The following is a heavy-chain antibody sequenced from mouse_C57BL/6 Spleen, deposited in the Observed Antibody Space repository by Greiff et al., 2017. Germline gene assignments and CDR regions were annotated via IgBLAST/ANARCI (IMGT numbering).Heavy chain of an antibody. CDR1: GYSITSGYY. CDR2: IRYDGSN. J-gene: IGHJ1*03. V-gene: IGHV3-6*01. Sequence: EVQLQESGPGLVKPSQSLSLTCSVTGYSITSGYYWNWIRQFPGNKLEWMGYIRYDGSNNYNPSLKTRISITRDTSRNQFFLKLNSGTTEDTATYYCARDDYETDWYCDVWGTGTTVTVSA. CDR3: ARDDYETDWYCDV. D-gene: IGHD2-4*01.